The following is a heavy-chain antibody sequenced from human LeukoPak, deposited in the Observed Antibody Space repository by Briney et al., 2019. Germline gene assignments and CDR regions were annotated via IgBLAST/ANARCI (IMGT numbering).Heavy chain of an antibody. CDR1: GYTFTGYY. CDR2: INPNSGGT. D-gene: IGHD2-21*02. CDR3: ARDWASYCGGDCYPSGAFDI. J-gene: IGHJ3*02. V-gene: IGHV1-2*02. Sequence: GASVKVSCKASGYTFTGYYMHWVRQAPGQGLEWMGWINPNSGGTNYAQKFQGRVTMTRDTSISTAYMELSRLRSDDTAVYYCARDWASYCGGDCYPSGAFDIWGQGTVVTVSS.